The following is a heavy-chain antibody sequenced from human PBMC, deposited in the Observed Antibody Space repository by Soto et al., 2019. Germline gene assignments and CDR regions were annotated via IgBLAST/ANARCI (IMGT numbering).Heavy chain of an antibody. CDR3: AKAPVATIIAPRYYAMDV. D-gene: IGHD5-12*01. CDR2: ISYDGSNK. Sequence: GGSLSLSCAASGFTFSSYAMHWVRQAPGKGLEWVAVISYDGSNKYYADSVKGRFAISRDTSKNTLYLQMNSLRAEDTAVYYCAKAPVATIIAPRYYAMDVWGQGTTVTVSS. V-gene: IGHV3-30*09. CDR1: GFTFSSYA. J-gene: IGHJ6*02.